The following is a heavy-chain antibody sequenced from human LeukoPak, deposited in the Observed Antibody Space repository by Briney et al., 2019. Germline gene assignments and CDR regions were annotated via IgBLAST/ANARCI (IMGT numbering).Heavy chain of an antibody. CDR1: GFTVSSNY. J-gene: IGHJ3*02. CDR3: AREIHYYDSSGYYSFDAFDI. V-gene: IGHV3-30-3*01. D-gene: IGHD3-22*01. Sequence: GGSLRLSCAASGFTVSSNYMSWVRQAPGKGLEWVAVISYDGSNKYYADSVKGRFTISRDNSKNTLYLQMNSLRAEDTAVYYCAREIHYYDSSGYYSFDAFDIWGQGTMVTVSS. CDR2: ISYDGSNK.